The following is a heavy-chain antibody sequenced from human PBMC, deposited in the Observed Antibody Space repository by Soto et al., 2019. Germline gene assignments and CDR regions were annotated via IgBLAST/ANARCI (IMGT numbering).Heavy chain of an antibody. J-gene: IGHJ6*02. CDR1: GFTFSTYS. D-gene: IGHD1-1*01. CDR2: ISSSSSTM. V-gene: IGHV3-48*02. Sequence: GGSLRLSCAASGFTFSTYSMNWVRQAPGKGLEWVSYISSSSSTMYYADSVKGRFTISRDNAKNSLFLQMISLRDEDTAIYYCAARTNNHYYYYGLDVWGQGTTVTVSS. CDR3: AARTNNHYYYYGLDV.